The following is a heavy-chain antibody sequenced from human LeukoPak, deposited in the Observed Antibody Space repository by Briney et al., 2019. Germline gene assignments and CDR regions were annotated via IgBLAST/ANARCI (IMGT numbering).Heavy chain of an antibody. J-gene: IGHJ4*02. D-gene: IGHD6-19*01. CDR2: IRSKAYGGTT. CDR1: GFTFGDYA. CDR3: TRVAGAFSFDY. V-gene: IGHV3-49*04. Sequence: GGSLRLSCTASGFTFGDYAMSWVRQAPGKGLEWVGFIRSKAYGGTTEYAASVKGRFTISRDDSKSIAYLQMNSLKTEDTAVYYCTRVAGAFSFDYWGQGTLVTVSS.